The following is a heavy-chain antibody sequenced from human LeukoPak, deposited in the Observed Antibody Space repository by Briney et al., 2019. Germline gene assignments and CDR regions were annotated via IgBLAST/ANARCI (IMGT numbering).Heavy chain of an antibody. D-gene: IGHD2-8*01. J-gene: IGHJ6*03. Sequence: GGSLRLSCAASGFTFSSYAVHWVRQAPGKGLEYVSAISSNGGSTYYANSVKGRFTISRDNSKNTLYLQMGSLRAEDMAVYYCPRDRSANYYYMDVWGKGTTVTVSS. CDR1: GFTFSSYA. V-gene: IGHV3-64*01. CDR2: ISSNGGST. CDR3: PRDRSANYYYMDV.